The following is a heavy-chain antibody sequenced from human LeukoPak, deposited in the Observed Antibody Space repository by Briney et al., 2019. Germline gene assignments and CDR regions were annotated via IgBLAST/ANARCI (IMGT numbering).Heavy chain of an antibody. CDR3: ARIFIRNGYSSYFDC. CDR1: GFSISSGHY. V-gene: IGHV4-38-2*02. Sequence: PSETLSLTCTVSGFSISSGHYWGWVRQPPGAGLEWIGSVYQSGTTYYNPSLKSRVTTSVDMSKNQFSLRLWPVTAADTAVYYCARIFIRNGYSSYFDCWGQGTLVTVSS. D-gene: IGHD5-18*01. CDR2: VYQSGTT. J-gene: IGHJ4*02.